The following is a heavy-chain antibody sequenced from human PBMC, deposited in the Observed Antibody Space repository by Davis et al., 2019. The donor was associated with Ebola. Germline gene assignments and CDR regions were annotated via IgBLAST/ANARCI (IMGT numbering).Heavy chain of an antibody. J-gene: IGHJ4*02. CDR3: ARWVGSRSGFDY. D-gene: IGHD1-26*01. CDR2: MNPNSGNT. Sequence: ASVKVSCKASGYTFTNYDINWVRQGTGQGLEWMGWMNPNSGNTGFAQKFQGRVTMTRNISITTAYLELSSLGSEDTAVYYCARWVGSRSGFDYWGQGTLVTVSS. CDR1: GYTFTNYD. V-gene: IGHV1-8*01.